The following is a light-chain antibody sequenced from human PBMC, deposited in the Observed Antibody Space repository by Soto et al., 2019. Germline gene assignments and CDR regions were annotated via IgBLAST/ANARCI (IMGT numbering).Light chain of an antibody. Sequence: QSALTQPASMSGSPGQSITFSCTGTSSDVGYYNLVSWYQHHPGKAPKLMIYEDIKRPSGVSSRFSGSKSGHTASLTISGLQTEDEAGDYCCSFTRNSTWVFGGGNQLTVL. V-gene: IGLV2-23*01. CDR1: SSDVGYYNL. CDR2: EDI. J-gene: IGLJ3*02. CDR3: CSFTRNSTWV.